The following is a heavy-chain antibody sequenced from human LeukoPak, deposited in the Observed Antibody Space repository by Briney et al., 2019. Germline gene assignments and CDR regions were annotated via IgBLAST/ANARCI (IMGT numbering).Heavy chain of an antibody. CDR3: AREGDDYGDYGGLDY. CDR2: IYYSGST. CDR1: GGSISSYY. D-gene: IGHD4-17*01. J-gene: IGHJ4*02. V-gene: IGHV4-59*01. Sequence: KPSETLSLTCTVSGGSISSYYWSWIRQPPGKGLEWIGYIYYSGSTNYNPSLKSRVTISVDTSKNQFSLKLSSVTAADTAVYYCAREGDDYGDYGGLDYWGQGTLVTVSS.